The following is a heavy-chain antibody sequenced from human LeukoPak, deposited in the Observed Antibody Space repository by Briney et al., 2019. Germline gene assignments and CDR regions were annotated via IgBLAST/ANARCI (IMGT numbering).Heavy chain of an antibody. CDR3: AKEGGYYGSGSYYLGGLGYYYMDV. CDR1: GFTFSSYS. V-gene: IGHV3-48*04. Sequence: GGSLRLSCAASGFTFSSYSMNWVRQAPGKGLEWVSYISSSSSTIYYADSVKGRFTISRDNAKNSLYLQMNSLRAEDTALYYCAKEGGYYGSGSYYLGGLGYYYMDVWGKGTTVTISS. J-gene: IGHJ6*03. CDR2: ISSSSSTI. D-gene: IGHD3-10*01.